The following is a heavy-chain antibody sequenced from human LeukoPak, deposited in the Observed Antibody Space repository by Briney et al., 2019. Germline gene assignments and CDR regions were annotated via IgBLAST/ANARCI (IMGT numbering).Heavy chain of an antibody. Sequence: AGGTLRLSCAASGFTFTTYMNWVRQAPGKGLEWVSAISGSGGTTYYADSVKGRFTISRDNSKNTLYLQMNSLRAEDTAVYYCAKEGSGWAYFGDYVTFDYWGQGTLVTVSS. J-gene: IGHJ4*02. V-gene: IGHV3-23*01. CDR1: GFTFTTY. CDR2: ISGSGGTT. CDR3: AKEGSGWAYFGDYVTFDY. D-gene: IGHD4-17*01.